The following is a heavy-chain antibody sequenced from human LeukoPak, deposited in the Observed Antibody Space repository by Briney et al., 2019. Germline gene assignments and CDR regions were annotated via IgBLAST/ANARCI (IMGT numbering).Heavy chain of an antibody. CDR3: ARAYSSSWYSGRYYGMDV. CDR2: IYPGDSDT. Sequence: GESLKISCKGSGYSFTSYWIGWVRQMPGKGLEWMGIIYPGDSDTRYSPSFQGQVTISADKSISTAYLQWGSLKASDTAMYYCARAYSSSWYSGRYYGMDVWGQGTTVTVSS. V-gene: IGHV5-51*01. J-gene: IGHJ6*02. CDR1: GYSFTSYW. D-gene: IGHD6-13*01.